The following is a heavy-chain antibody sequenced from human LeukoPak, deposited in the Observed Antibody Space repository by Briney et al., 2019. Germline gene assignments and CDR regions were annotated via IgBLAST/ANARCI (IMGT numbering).Heavy chain of an antibody. D-gene: IGHD3-10*02. CDR1: GYTFTAYY. V-gene: IGHV1-2*02. Sequence: ASVKVSCKASGYTFTAYYMHWVRQAPGQGLEWMGWINPNSGGTNYAQKFQGRVTMTRDTSISTAYMELSRLRSDDTAVYYCAREWSPMFRNDAFDIWGQGTMVTVSS. CDR2: INPNSGGT. CDR3: AREWSPMFRNDAFDI. J-gene: IGHJ3*02.